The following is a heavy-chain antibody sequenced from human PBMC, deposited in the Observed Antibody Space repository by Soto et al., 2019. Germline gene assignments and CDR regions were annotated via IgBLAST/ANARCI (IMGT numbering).Heavy chain of an antibody. D-gene: IGHD6-13*01. V-gene: IGHV1-18*01. CDR3: ARSSSWFPGGYYYYGMDV. CDR2: ISAYNGNT. Sequence: ASVKVSCKASGYTFTSYGISWLRQAPGRGLEWMGWISAYNGNTNYAQKLQGRVTMTTDTSTSTAYMELRSLRSDDTAVYYCARSSSWFPGGYYYYGMDVWGQGTTVTVSS. CDR1: GYTFTSYG. J-gene: IGHJ6*02.